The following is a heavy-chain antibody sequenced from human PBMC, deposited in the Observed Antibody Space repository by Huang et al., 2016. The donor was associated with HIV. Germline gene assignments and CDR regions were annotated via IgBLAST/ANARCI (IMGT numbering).Heavy chain of an antibody. CDR2: VYGTGRT. Sequence: QLPESGLGLVKPSEILFLSCSVSGGSLGSYNWNWIRQSPEKGLEWIGGVYGTGRTNPNPSHTRRVPITVDTSKNEFSQIGRAATAADTAVYFCARWLASSGLKYYYYMDVWGKGTTVIVSS. CDR3: ARWLASSGLKYYYYMDV. CDR1: GGSLGSYN. J-gene: IGHJ6*03. D-gene: IGHD3-9*01. V-gene: IGHV4-59*03.